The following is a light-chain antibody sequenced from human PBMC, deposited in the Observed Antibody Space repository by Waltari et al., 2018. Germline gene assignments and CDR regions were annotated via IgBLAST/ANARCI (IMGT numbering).Light chain of an antibody. CDR3: SAWDDRLNAYV. CDR1: SSNIGPNI. V-gene: IGLV1-44*01. Sequence: SVLTQPPSASGTPGQRLTISCFGSSSNIGPNIVNWYQQVPGPSPTLHLYTDDQRPSGVSCRFSGSRSGTSASLAISGLQSEDEADYYCSAWDDRLNAYVFGTGTKVTVL. J-gene: IGLJ1*01. CDR2: TDD.